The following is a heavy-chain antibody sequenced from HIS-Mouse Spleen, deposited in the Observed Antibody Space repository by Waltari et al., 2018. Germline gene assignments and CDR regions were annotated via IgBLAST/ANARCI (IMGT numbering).Heavy chain of an antibody. V-gene: IGHV3-23*01. CDR1: GFTFSSYA. CDR3: AKTLVRSRDFDY. J-gene: IGHJ4*02. D-gene: IGHD4-17*01. Sequence: EVQLLESGGGLVQPGGSLRLSCAASGFTFSSYAMSWVRQGPGEGLGGVSAISGSGGRTYYADSVKGRFTISRDNSKNTLYLQMNSLRAEDTAVYYCAKTLVRSRDFDYWGQGTLVTVSS. CDR2: ISGSGGRT.